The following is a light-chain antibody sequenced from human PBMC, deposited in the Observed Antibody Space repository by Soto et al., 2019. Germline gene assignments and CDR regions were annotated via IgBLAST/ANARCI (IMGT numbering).Light chain of an antibody. CDR2: EGS. CDR3: CSYAGSSTFYV. V-gene: IGLV2-23*01. Sequence: QSALTQPASVSGSPGQSITTSCTGTSSDVGSYNLVSWYQQHLGKAPKLMIYEGSKRPSGVSNRFSGSKSGNTASLTISGLQAEDEADYYCCSYAGSSTFYVFGTGTKVTVL. J-gene: IGLJ1*01. CDR1: SSDVGSYNL.